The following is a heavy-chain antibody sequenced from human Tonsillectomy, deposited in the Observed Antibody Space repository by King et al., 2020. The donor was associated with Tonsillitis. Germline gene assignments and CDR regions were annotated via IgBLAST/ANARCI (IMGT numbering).Heavy chain of an antibody. Sequence: VQLVESGGGLIQPGGSLRLSCADSGFTVSDNDMSWVRQAPGKGLEWVSVIYSGGSTYYADSVKGRFTISRDSSKNTLYLQMNSLRADDTAVYYCARGFGIAVAGFHWGQGTLVTVSS. CDR2: IYSGGST. J-gene: IGHJ4*02. CDR1: GFTVSDND. V-gene: IGHV3-53*01. D-gene: IGHD6-19*01. CDR3: ARGFGIAVAGFH.